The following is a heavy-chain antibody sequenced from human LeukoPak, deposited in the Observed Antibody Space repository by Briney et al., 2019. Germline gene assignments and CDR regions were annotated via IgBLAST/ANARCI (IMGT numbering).Heavy chain of an antibody. CDR3: ARKLAL. V-gene: IGHV3-48*02. J-gene: IGHJ4*02. CDR2: IGSSGGTI. CDR1: GFSFSTYA. Sequence: GGSLRLSCTASGFSFSTYAMNWVRQAPGKGLEWVSYIGSSGGTIYYADSVKGRLTISRDNAKNSLFLQMNSLRDEDTAVYFCARKLALWGQGTLATVSS.